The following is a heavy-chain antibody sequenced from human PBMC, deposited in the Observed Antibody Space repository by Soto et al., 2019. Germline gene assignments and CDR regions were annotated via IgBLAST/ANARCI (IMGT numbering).Heavy chain of an antibody. CDR3: AKNQERELPRVIDF. D-gene: IGHD1-7*01. J-gene: IGHJ4*02. CDR1: GGTFSSYA. CDR2: IIPIFGTA. V-gene: IGHV1-69*13. Sequence: SVKVSCKASGGTFSSYAISWVRQAPGQGLEWMGGIIPIFGTANYAQKFQGRVTITADESTSTAYMELSSLRSEDTAVYYCAKNQERELPRVIDFWGQGTLVTVSS.